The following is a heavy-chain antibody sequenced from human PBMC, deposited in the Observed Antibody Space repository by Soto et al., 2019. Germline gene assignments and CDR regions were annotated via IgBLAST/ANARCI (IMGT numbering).Heavy chain of an antibody. V-gene: IGHV1-69*13. Sequence: ASVKVSCKASGGTFSNYAISWVRQAPGQGLEWMGGIIPIFGTANYAQKFQGRVTITADESTSTAYMELSSLRSEDTAVYYCATHHDYGGNYYYYGMDVWGQGTTVTVSS. D-gene: IGHD4-17*01. CDR3: ATHHDYGGNYYYYGMDV. J-gene: IGHJ6*02. CDR1: GGTFSNYA. CDR2: IIPIFGTA.